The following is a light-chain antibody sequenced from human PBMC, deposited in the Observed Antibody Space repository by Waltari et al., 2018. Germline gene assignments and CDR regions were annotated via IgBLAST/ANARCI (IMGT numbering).Light chain of an antibody. CDR1: STDVGGYNF. J-gene: IGLJ2*01. CDR3: SSSASNTVL. CDR2: DVS. Sequence: QAALTQPASVSGSPGQSITISCTGSSTDVGGYNFVSWYQQHPGKAPKLILYDVSHRPSGVSNRFSGSKSANSASLTISGLQADDEADYYCSSSASNTVLFGGGTKLTVL. V-gene: IGLV2-14*03.